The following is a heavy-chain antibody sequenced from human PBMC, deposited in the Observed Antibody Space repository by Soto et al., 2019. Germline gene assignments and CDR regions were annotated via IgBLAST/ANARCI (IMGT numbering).Heavy chain of an antibody. V-gene: IGHV3-11*01. CDR2: ISPSGGTI. CDR3: VRVGYAYGNDP. CDR1: GFTFSDYY. D-gene: IGHD3-10*01. J-gene: IGHJ5*02. Sequence: QVQLVESGGGLVKPGGSLRLSCAASGFTFSDYYMSWIRQAPGRGLEGVSSISPSGGTIYYADSVKGRFTLSRDNAKNSLYLQMNSLRAEDTAVYHCVRVGYAYGNDPWGQGTLVAVSS.